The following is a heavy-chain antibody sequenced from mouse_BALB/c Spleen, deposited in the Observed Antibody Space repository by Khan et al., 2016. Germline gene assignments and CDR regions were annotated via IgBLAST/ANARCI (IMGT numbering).Heavy chain of an antibody. D-gene: IGHD4-1*01. J-gene: IGHJ4*01. CDR1: GFDFSRYW. CDR3: ARQLIYYAMDY. V-gene: IGHV4-1*02. Sequence: EVKLLESGGGLVQPGGSLKLSCAASGFDFSRYWMSWVRQAPGKGLEWIGEINPDSSTINYTPSLKDKFIISRENAKNTLYLQMSKVRSEDTALYYCARQLIYYAMDYWGQGTSVTVSS. CDR2: INPDSSTI.